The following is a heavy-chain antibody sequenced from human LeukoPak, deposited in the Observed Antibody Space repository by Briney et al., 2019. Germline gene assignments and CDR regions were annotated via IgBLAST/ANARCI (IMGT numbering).Heavy chain of an antibody. J-gene: IGHJ3*02. CDR2: IWYDGSNK. V-gene: IGHV3-33*06. Sequence: PEGSLRLSCAASGFTFSSYGMHWVRHAPGKGLEWVAVIWYDGSNKYYADSVKGRFTISRDNSKNTLYLQMNSLRAEDTAVYYCAKSNGYDSFGAFDIWGQGTMVTVSS. D-gene: IGHD5-12*01. CDR3: AKSNGYDSFGAFDI. CDR1: GFTFSSYG.